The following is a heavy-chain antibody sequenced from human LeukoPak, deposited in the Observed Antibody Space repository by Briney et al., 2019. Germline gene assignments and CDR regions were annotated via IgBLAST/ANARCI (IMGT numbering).Heavy chain of an antibody. D-gene: IGHD3-9*01. V-gene: IGHV3-13*01. J-gene: IGHJ3*02. CDR1: GFTFSDYD. CDR2: IGTAGDT. CDR3: ANLILTGYKSAFDI. Sequence: GGSLTLSCAASGFTFSDYDMLWVRQPTGKGLEWVSHIGTAGDTYYPGSVKGRFTISRENAKSSLYLQMNSVRAEDTAVYYCANLILTGYKSAFDIWGQGTMVTVSS.